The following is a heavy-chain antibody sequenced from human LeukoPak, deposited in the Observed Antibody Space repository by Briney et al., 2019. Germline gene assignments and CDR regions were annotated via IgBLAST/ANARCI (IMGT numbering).Heavy chain of an antibody. CDR2: IIPIFGTA. CDR3: ARDSSSYDFWSGYSYTDAFDI. D-gene: IGHD3-3*01. J-gene: IGHJ3*02. Sequence: SVKVSCKASGGTFSNYAISWVRQAPGQGLEWMGGIIPIFGTANYAQKFQGRVTITADESASTAYMELSSLRSEDTAVYYCARDSSSYDFWSGYSYTDAFDIWGQGTMVTVSS. V-gene: IGHV1-69*13. CDR1: GGTFSNYA.